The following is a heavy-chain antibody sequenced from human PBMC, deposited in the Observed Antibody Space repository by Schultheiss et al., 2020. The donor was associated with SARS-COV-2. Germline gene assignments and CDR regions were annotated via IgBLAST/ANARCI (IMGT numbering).Heavy chain of an antibody. CDR2: IYYSGST. D-gene: IGHD5-24*01. CDR1: GGSVSSGSYY. V-gene: IGHV4-61*01. Sequence: SETLSLTCTVTGGSVSSGSYYWSWIRQPPGKGLEWIGFIYYSGSTNYNPSLKSRVTISVDTSKNQFSLKLHSVTAADTAVYYCARATDGYNWGFDYWGQGTLVTVSS. J-gene: IGHJ4*02. CDR3: ARATDGYNWGFDY.